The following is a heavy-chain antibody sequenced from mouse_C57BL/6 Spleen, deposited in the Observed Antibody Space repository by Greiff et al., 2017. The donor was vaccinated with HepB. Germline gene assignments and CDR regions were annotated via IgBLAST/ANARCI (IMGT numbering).Heavy chain of an antibody. CDR3: ARRGYYDYDARYFDV. CDR2: IYPSDSET. D-gene: IGHD2-4*01. CDR1: GYTFTSYW. J-gene: IGHJ1*03. V-gene: IGHV1-61*01. Sequence: QVQLQQSGAELVRPGSSVKLSCKASGYTFTSYWMDWVKQRPGQGLEWIGNIYPSDSETHYNQKFKDKATLTVDKSSSTAYMQLSSLTSEDSAVYYWARRGYYDYDARYFDVWGTGTTVTVSS.